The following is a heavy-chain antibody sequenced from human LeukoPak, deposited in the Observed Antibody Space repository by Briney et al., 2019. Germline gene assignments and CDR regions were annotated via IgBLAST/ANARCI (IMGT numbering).Heavy chain of an antibody. J-gene: IGHJ4*02. Sequence: SETLSLTCAVYGGSFSGYYWSWIRQPPGKGLEWIGEINHSGSTYYNPSLKSRVTISVDTSKNQFSLKLSSVTAADTAVYYCAGSSTSYDYWGQGTLVTVSS. D-gene: IGHD2-2*01. CDR1: GGSFSGYY. CDR2: INHSGST. V-gene: IGHV4-34*01. CDR3: AGSSTSYDY.